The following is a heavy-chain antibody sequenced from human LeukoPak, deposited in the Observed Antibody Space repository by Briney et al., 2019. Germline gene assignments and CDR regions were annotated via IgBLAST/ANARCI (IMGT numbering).Heavy chain of an antibody. CDR1: GGSISSYY. V-gene: IGHV4-4*07. CDR2: IYTSGST. Sequence: SETLSLTCTVSGGSISSYYWSWIRQPAGKGLEWIGRIYTSGSTNYNPSLKSRVTMSVDTSKNQFSLKLSSVTAADTGVYYCARAGLGYCSSTSCPVYYYYYMDVWGKGTTVTVSS. CDR3: ARAGLGYCSSTSCPVYYYYYMDV. J-gene: IGHJ6*03. D-gene: IGHD2-2*01.